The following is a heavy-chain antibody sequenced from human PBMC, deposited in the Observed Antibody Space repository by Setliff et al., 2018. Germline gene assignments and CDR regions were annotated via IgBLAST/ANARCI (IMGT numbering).Heavy chain of an antibody. V-gene: IGHV4-59*01. CDR1: GDSINPYY. CDR3: ARYRNYFDSSGQTQYYFDY. CDR2: IYYSGAT. J-gene: IGHJ4*02. D-gene: IGHD3-22*01. Sequence: PSETLSLTCSVSGDSINPYYWTWIRQPPGKGLEWIGFIYYSGATTYNPSLKSRVTLSVDTSKNQFSLNLNSVTAADTAVYYCARYRNYFDSSGQTQYYFDYWGQGTLVTVSS.